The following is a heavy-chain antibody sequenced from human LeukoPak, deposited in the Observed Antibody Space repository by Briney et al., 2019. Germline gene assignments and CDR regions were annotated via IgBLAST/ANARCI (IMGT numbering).Heavy chain of an antibody. Sequence: ASVTVSCKASGGTFSSYAISWVRQAPGQGLEWMGWISAYNGNTNYAQKLQGRVTMTTDTSTSTAYMELRSLRSDDTAVYYCASGRYYYYDSSGYLDYWGQGTLVTVSS. D-gene: IGHD3-22*01. CDR1: GGTFSSYA. CDR2: ISAYNGNT. J-gene: IGHJ4*02. V-gene: IGHV1-18*01. CDR3: ASGRYYYYDSSGYLDY.